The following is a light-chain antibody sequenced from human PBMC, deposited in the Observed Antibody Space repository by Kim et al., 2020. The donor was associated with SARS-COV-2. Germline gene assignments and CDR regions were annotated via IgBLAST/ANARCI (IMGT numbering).Light chain of an antibody. J-gene: IGLJ2*01. V-gene: IGLV2-14*03. CDR2: DVR. Sequence: ITNSWTGAGSEDGDYNYGSWYQQHPGKAPKLRIYDVRNRPSGVSNRFSGSKSGNTASLTISGLQAEDEADYYCSSYTSSSSVVFGGGTQLTVL. CDR1: GSEDGDYNY. CDR3: SSYTSSSSVV.